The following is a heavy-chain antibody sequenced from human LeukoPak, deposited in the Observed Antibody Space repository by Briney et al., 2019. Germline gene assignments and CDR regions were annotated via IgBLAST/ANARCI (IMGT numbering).Heavy chain of an antibody. D-gene: IGHD1-7*01. J-gene: IGHJ6*02. CDR3: AKVVELASNYYYGMDV. Sequence: GGSLRLSCAASGFTFDDYAMHWVRQAPGKGLEWVSGISWNSGSIGYADSVKGRFTISRDNAKNSLYLQMNSLRAEDTALYYCAKVVELASNYYYGMDVWGQGTTVTVSS. CDR2: ISWNSGSI. V-gene: IGHV3-9*01. CDR1: GFTFDDYA.